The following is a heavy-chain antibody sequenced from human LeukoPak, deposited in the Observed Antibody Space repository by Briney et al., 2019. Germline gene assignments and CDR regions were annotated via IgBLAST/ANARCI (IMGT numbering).Heavy chain of an antibody. J-gene: IGHJ3*02. V-gene: IGHV4-4*07. Sequence: SETLSLTCTVSGGSINNYYWSWIRQPAGKGLEWIGRIYTRGSTNYNPSLKSRVTMSVDTSKNQFSLKLSSVTAADTAVYYCARGRYCSADVCSGGDAFDIWGQGTMVSVSS. D-gene: IGHD2-15*01. CDR3: ARGRYCSADVCSGGDAFDI. CDR1: GGSINNYY. CDR2: IYTRGST.